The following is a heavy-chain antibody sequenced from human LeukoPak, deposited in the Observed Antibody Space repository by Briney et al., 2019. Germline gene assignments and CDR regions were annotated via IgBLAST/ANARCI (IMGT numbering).Heavy chain of an antibody. CDR2: INTNTGNP. J-gene: IGHJ4*02. V-gene: IGHV7-4-1*02. CDR3: ARVAEYSSGWYDPFDY. Sequence: EASVKVSCKASGYSFTSYAMNWVRQAPGQGLEWMGWINTNTGNPTYAQGLTGRCVFSLDTSVSTAYLQISSLKAEDTAVYSCARVAEYSSGWYDPFDYWGQGTLVTVSS. CDR1: GYSFTSYA. D-gene: IGHD6-19*01.